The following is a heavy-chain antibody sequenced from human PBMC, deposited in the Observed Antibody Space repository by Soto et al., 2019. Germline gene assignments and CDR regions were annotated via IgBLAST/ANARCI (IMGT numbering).Heavy chain of an antibody. CDR3: ARDPIGSGSYGS. V-gene: IGHV1-69*02. CDR2: IIPLLGLT. CDR1: GDTFSTYT. D-gene: IGHD6-25*01. Sequence: QVQLVQSGAEVKKPGSSVKVSCKASGDTFSTYTITWVRQAPGQGLEWMGRIIPLLGLTNYAQKFQDRVTITADKSTSTAYMALSSLTSEDSAVYYCARDPIGSGSYGSWGQGTLLTVSS. J-gene: IGHJ5*02.